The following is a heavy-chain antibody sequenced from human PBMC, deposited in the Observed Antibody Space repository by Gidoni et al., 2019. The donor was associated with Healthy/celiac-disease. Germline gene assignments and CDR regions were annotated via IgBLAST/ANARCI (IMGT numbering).Heavy chain of an antibody. V-gene: IGHV3-23*01. CDR3: AKQVTMIVVVTLVDY. CDR1: GFTFSSYA. J-gene: IGHJ4*02. Sequence: EVQLLESGGGLVQPGGSLRLSCAASGFTFSSYAMSWFRQAPGKGLEWVSAISSSGGSTYYAESVKGRFTISRDNSKNTLYLQMNSLRAEDTAVYYWAKQVTMIVVVTLVDYWGQGTLVTVSS. D-gene: IGHD3-22*01. CDR2: ISSSGGST.